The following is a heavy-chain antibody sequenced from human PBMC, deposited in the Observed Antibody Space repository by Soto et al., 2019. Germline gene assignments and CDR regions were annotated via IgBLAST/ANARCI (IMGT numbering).Heavy chain of an antibody. CDR2: ISYDGNNK. V-gene: IGHV3-30*18. Sequence: QVQLVESGGGVVQPGRSLRLSCAASGFTFSHYAMHWVRQAPGKGLEWVAIISYDGNNKYYADSVRGRFTISRDNSKNTLYLQMNSLKIEDTAVYYCAKEASDSVVLPIAAGSYYFDSWGQGTLVTVSS. D-gene: IGHD2-2*01. CDR3: AKEASDSVVLPIAAGSYYFDS. J-gene: IGHJ4*02. CDR1: GFTFSHYA.